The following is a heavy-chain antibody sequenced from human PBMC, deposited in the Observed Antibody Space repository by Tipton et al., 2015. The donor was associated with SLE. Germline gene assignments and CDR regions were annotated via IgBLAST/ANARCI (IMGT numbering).Heavy chain of an antibody. V-gene: IGHV3-23*03. J-gene: IGHJ4*02. Sequence: SLRLSCAASGFTFSSYAMSWVRQAPGKGLEWVSVIYSGCNTYYADSVKGRFTISRYNSKNTLYLQMNSLRAEDTAVYYCAKDPWGSPYYFDYWGQGTLVTVSS. CDR1: GFTFSSYA. CDR2: IYSGCNT. CDR3: AKDPWGSPYYFDY. D-gene: IGHD7-27*01.